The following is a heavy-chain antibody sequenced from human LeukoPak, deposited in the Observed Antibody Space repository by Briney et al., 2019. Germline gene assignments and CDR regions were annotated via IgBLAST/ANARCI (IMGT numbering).Heavy chain of an antibody. J-gene: IGHJ4*02. CDR2: IRSTAHGGTI. CDR1: AFTFSDVW. V-gene: IGHV3-15*01. CDR3: AEGLDY. Sequence: PAGTLSLSCAASAFTFSDVWRSWVRQAQGKGLEWVGRIRSTAHGGTIEYAAPVKSTFTISTDDSKDTLYLQMNSLKTEDTAVYFCAEGLDYWGQGTLVTVSS.